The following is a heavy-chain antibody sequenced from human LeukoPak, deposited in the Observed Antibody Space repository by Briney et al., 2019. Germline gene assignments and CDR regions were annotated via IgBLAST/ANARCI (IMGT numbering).Heavy chain of an antibody. D-gene: IGHD2-2*01. V-gene: IGHV3-23*01. Sequence: GSLRLSCAASGFTFSRFAMTWVRQAPGKGLEWVSSIRGSGGGTYYADSVKGRFTISRDNSKNTLFLQMNNLRAEDTAVYFCAREGETAVVPAAISSWGQGTLVTVSS. J-gene: IGHJ5*02. CDR2: IRGSGGGT. CDR3: AREGETAVVPAAISS. CDR1: GFTFSRFA.